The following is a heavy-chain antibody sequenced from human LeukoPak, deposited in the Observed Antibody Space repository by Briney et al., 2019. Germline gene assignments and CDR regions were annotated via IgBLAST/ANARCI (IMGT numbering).Heavy chain of an antibody. J-gene: IGHJ4*02. CDR2: INWNGGST. CDR3: ARDKLISRYSSSSRFDY. D-gene: IGHD6-13*01. Sequence: GGSLRLSCAASGFTFDDYGMSWVRHAPGKGLEWVSGINWNGGSTGYADSVKGRFTISRDNSRNTLYLQMNSLRAEDTAVYYCARDKLISRYSSSSRFDYWGQGTLVTVSS. CDR1: GFTFDDYG. V-gene: IGHV3-20*04.